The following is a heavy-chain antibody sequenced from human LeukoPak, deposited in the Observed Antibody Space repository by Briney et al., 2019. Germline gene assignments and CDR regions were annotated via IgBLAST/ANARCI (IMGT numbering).Heavy chain of an antibody. CDR2: INPSGGAT. J-gene: IGHJ3*02. V-gene: IGHV1-46*01. CDR1: GYTFSYYY. Sequence: APVKPSCKASGYTFSYYYLHWVRQAPGQGLEWMGIINPSGGATNYAQSFQGRVTLTRDTTTGTVYMELSGLISEDTAVYYCARRMDEGFDNWGQGTLVTVSS. CDR3: ARRMDEGFDN. D-gene: IGHD2-2*03.